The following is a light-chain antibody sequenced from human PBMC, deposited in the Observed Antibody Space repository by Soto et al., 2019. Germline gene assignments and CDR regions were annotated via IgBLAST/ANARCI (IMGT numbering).Light chain of an antibody. CDR2: GSS. Sequence: QSVLTQPPSVSGAPGQSVTISCTGSSSNIGAGHVVHWYQQLPGRAPNLLIYGSSNRPSGVPDRFSGSKSGTSASLAITGLQAEDEADYYCQSYDNGLSASVFGGGTKLTVL. V-gene: IGLV1-40*01. J-gene: IGLJ3*02. CDR1: SSNIGAGHV. CDR3: QSYDNGLSASV.